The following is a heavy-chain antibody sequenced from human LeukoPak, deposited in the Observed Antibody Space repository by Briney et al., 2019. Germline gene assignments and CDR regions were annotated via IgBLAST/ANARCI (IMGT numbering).Heavy chain of an antibody. V-gene: IGHV3-7*01. J-gene: IGHJ5*02. CDR3: ARDCSGPTCYSHNWFDP. D-gene: IGHD2-2*01. CDR2: IKQDGSQK. Sequence: GGSLRLSCTASGFTFSRHWMTWVRQAPGKGLEWVANIKQDGSQKFYVESVRGRFTISRDNANNSEFLQMNNLRAEDTGVYFCARDCSGPTCYSHNWFDPWGQGTLLTVSS. CDR1: GFTFSRHW.